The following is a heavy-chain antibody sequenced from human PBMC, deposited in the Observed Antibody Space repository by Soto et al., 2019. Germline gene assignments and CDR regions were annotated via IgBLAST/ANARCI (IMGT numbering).Heavy chain of an antibody. CDR2: ISAYNGNT. D-gene: IGHD1-1*01. V-gene: IGHV1-18*01. CDR1: GYTFTSYG. Sequence: QVQLVQSGAEVKKPGASVKVSCKASGYTFTSYGISWVRQAPGQGLEWMGWISAYNGNTNYAHKLQGRLIMTTYTPTSTAYMELRSLRSVDTPVHHCARRTTEEPLDYWGQGTLVTVSS. J-gene: IGHJ4*02. CDR3: ARRTTEEPLDY.